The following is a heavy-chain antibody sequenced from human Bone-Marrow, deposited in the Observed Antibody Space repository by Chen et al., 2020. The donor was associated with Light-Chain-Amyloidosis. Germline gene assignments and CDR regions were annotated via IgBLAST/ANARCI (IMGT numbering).Heavy chain of an antibody. CDR3: ARRRDGYNFDY. J-gene: IGHJ4*02. D-gene: IGHD5-12*01. CDR2: IYPEDSDA. V-gene: IGHV5-51*01. CDR1: GYTFPNYW. Sequence: KGSGYTFPNYWIGWVRQMPGKGLEWMGVIYPEDSDARYSPSFEGQVTISADKSITTAYLQWRSLKASDTAMYYCARRRDGYNFDYWGQGTLVTVSS.